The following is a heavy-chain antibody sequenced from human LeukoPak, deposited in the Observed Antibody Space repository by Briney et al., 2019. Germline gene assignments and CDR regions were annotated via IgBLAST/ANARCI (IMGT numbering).Heavy chain of an antibody. J-gene: IGHJ3*02. D-gene: IGHD6-19*01. Sequence: PGGSLRLSCAASGFTFSSYGMHWVRQAPGKGLEWVAVISYDGSNKYYADSVKGRFTISRDNAKNSLYLQMNSLRAEDTAVYYCARDGYSSGWYGRDAFDIWGQGTMVTVSS. CDR1: GFTFSSYG. V-gene: IGHV3-30*03. CDR2: ISYDGSNK. CDR3: ARDGYSSGWYGRDAFDI.